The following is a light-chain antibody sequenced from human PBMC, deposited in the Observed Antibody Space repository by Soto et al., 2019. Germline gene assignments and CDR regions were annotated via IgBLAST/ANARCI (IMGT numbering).Light chain of an antibody. CDR1: QSVTSN. CDR2: GAS. CDR3: QQYNNWPRT. Sequence: IVLTQSPGTLSLSPWERATLSCRASQSVTSNSLAWYHQKPGQAPRLLIYGASTRATGIPARFSGSGSGTELTLTISSLQSEDFAVYYCQQYNNWPRTFGQVTKVDIK. J-gene: IGKJ1*01. V-gene: IGKV3-15*01.